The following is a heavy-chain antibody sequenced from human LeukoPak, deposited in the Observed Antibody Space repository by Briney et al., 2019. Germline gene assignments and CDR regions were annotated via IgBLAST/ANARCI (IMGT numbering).Heavy chain of an antibody. D-gene: IGHD1-26*01. Sequence: GGSLRLSCAASGFTFSSYEMNWVRQAPGKGLEWVSYISSSGSTIYYADSVKGRFTISRDSAKNSLYLQMNSLRAEDTAVYYCARGPGRVGAWDNWFDPWGRGTLVTVSS. CDR3: ARGPGRVGAWDNWFDP. J-gene: IGHJ5*02. CDR1: GFTFSSYE. V-gene: IGHV3-48*03. CDR2: ISSSGSTI.